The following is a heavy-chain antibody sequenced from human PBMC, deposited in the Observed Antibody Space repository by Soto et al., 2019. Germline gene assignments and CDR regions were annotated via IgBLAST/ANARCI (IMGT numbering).Heavy chain of an antibody. CDR1: GYSFTNYG. CDR2: ISAYNGDT. CDR3: ARDRGVAPPVAGNTHYYYYMDV. V-gene: IGHV1-18*01. J-gene: IGHJ6*03. D-gene: IGHD6-19*01. Sequence: QDQFVQSGGEVKKPGASVKVSCKASGYSFTNYGITWVRQAPGQGFEWMGWISAYNGDTNYAQKLQGRVTMTTDASTSTAYLELRSLRSDDTGVYYCARDRGVAPPVAGNTHYYYYMDVWGKGTTVTVSS.